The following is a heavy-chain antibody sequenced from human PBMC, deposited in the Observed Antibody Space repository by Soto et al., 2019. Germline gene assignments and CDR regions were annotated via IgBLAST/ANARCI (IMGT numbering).Heavy chain of an antibody. V-gene: IGHV4-31*03. CDR3: ALRLGDPGRLYFDY. D-gene: IGHD3-16*01. CDR2: IYYSGST. CDR1: GDSISSGGYY. J-gene: IGHJ4*02. Sequence: PSETLSLTCTVSGDSISSGGYYCSWIRQHPGKGLEWIGYIYYSGSTYYNPSLKSRVSISVDTSKNQFSLKLSSVTAADTAVYYCALRLGDPGRLYFDYWGQGTLVTVSS.